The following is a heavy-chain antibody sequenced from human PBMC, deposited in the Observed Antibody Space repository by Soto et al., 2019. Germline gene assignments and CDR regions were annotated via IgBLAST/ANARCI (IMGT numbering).Heavy chain of an antibody. CDR2: IYYSGST. J-gene: IGHJ4*02. CDR1: GGSIRSYY. D-gene: IGHD4-17*01. CDR3: AGHYGGTLDY. V-gene: IGHV4-59*08. Sequence: SETLSLTCTVSGGSIRSYYWSWIRQPPEKGLEWNGYIYYSGSTNYNPSLKSRVSISVDTSKNQFSLKLSSVTAADTDVYYCAGHYGGTLDYWGQGTLVTVSS.